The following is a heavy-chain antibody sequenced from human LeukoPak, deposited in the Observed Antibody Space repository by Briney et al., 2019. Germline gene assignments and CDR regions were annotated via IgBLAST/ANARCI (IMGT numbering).Heavy chain of an antibody. J-gene: IGHJ6*02. CDR2: IYYSGST. CDR3: ARHALYGDYYYYGMDV. V-gene: IGHV4-59*08. CDR1: GGSISSYY. Sequence: PSETLSLTCTVSGGSISSYYWSWIRQPPGKGLEWIGYIYYSGSTNYNPSLKSRVTISVDTSKNQFSLKLSSVTAADTAVYYCARHALYGDYYYYGMDVWGQGTTVTVSS. D-gene: IGHD4-17*01.